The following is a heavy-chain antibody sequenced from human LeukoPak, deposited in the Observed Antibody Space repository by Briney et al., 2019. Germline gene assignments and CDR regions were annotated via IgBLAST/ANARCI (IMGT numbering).Heavy chain of an antibody. CDR2: ISGSGEST. Sequence: GGSLRLSCAASGFTFRTYAMTWVRQAPGKGPEWVSGISGSGESTYYADSVKGRFTVSRDNSKNTVYLQMNSLTAVDTAVYFCAKDRDYCSSTGCYWDYWGQGTLVTVSS. V-gene: IGHV3-23*01. J-gene: IGHJ4*02. CDR1: GFTFRTYA. D-gene: IGHD2-2*01. CDR3: AKDRDYCSSTGCYWDY.